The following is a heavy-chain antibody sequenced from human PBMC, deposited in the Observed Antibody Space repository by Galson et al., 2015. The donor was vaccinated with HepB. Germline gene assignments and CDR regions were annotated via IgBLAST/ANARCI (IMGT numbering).Heavy chain of an antibody. D-gene: IGHD2-15*01. CDR1: GGSISSSSYY. CDR3: ARDLSSLVVVAATGYYGMDV. V-gene: IGHV4-39*07. Sequence: ETLSLTCTVSGGSISSSSYYWGWIRQPPGKGLEWIGSIYYSGSTYYNPSLKSRVTISVDTSKNQFSLKLSSVTAADTAVYYCARDLSSLVVVAATGYYGMDVWGQGTTVTVSS. CDR2: IYYSGST. J-gene: IGHJ6*02.